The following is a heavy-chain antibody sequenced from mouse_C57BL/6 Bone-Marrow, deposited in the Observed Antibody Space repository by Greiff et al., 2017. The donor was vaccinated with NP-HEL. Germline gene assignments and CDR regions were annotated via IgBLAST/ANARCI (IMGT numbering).Heavy chain of an antibody. Sequence: EVKLMESGPGLVKPSQSLSLTCSVTGYSITSGYYWIWIRQFPGNKLEWMGYISYDGSNNYNPSLKNRISITRDTSKIQFFLKLNSVTTEDTATYYCAIYDYDAWFAYWGQGTLVTVSA. J-gene: IGHJ3*01. CDR1: GYSITSGYY. CDR2: ISYDGSN. V-gene: IGHV3-6*01. CDR3: AIYDYDAWFAY. D-gene: IGHD2-4*01.